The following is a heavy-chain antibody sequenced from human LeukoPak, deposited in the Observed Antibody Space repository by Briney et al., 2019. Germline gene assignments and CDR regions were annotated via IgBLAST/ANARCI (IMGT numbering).Heavy chain of an antibody. Sequence: SGGSLRLSCAASGFTFSSYWMHWVRQAPGKGLVWVSHINTDGSITTYADSVKGRFTISRDNAKNTLYLQMSSLRAEDTAVYFCASGSGNFFAWGQGTLVTVSS. D-gene: IGHD3-3*01. CDR1: GFTFSSYW. CDR3: ASGSGNFFA. V-gene: IGHV3-74*01. J-gene: IGHJ5*02. CDR2: INTDGSIT.